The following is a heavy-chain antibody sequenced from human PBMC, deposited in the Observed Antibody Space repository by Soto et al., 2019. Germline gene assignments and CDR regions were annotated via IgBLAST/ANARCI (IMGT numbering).Heavy chain of an antibody. CDR2: MYHSGST. V-gene: IGHV4-38-2*02. D-gene: IGHD1-26*01. J-gene: IGHJ4*02. CDR3: VRDYSGSSFDY. Sequence: PAETLSLTCAVSGYSISSGYYWGWIRQLPGKGLEWIGSMYHSGSTDYNPSLKSRITISVDTSKNQFSLKLRSATAADTAVYYCVRDYSGSSFDYWGQGTLVTVSS. CDR1: GYSISSGYY.